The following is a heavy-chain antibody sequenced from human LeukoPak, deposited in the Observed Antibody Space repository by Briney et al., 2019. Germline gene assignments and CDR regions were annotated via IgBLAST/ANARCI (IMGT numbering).Heavy chain of an antibody. D-gene: IGHD3-16*01. V-gene: IGHV3-74*01. CDR3: ARGDWGSYFWDY. J-gene: IGHJ4*02. CDR1: RFTFNSYW. CDR2: IYNDGSRT. Sequence: PGGSLRLSCAASRFTFNSYWMHWIRQAPGKGLVWVARIYNDGSRTNYADSVKGRFTISRDNAKKTLYLQMNSLRAEDTAVYYCARGDWGSYFWDYWGLGTLVTVSS.